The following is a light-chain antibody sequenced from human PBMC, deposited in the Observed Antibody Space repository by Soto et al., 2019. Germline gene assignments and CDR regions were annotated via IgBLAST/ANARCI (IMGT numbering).Light chain of an antibody. Sequence: TQSPSTLSASVGDRVTTTCRASQSISSWLAWYQQKPGKAPKLLIYKASSLESGVPSRFSGSGSGTEFTLTISSLQPDDFATYYCQQYNSYSRTFGQGTKV. CDR3: QQYNSYSRT. V-gene: IGKV1-5*03. CDR1: QSISSW. J-gene: IGKJ1*01. CDR2: KAS.